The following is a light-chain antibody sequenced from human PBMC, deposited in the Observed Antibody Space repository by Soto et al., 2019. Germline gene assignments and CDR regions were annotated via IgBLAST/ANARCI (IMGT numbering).Light chain of an antibody. CDR2: DDN. V-gene: IGLV1-51*01. J-gene: IGLJ1*01. CDR3: GSCDSSMSADV. Sequence: QAVVTQPPSVSAAPGQKVTISCSGSSSNIGGNSVSWYQQLPGTAPKLLIYDDNKRPSGIPDRFSGSKSGTSATLGITGFQTGDEADYYCGSCDSSMSADVFGTGTKLTVL. CDR1: SSNIGGNS.